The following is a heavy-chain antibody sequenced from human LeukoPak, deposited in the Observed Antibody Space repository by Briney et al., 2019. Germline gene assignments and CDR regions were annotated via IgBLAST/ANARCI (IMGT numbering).Heavy chain of an antibody. CDR2: IYSGGST. D-gene: IGHD6-13*01. V-gene: IGHV3-66*01. CDR3: ARVAEAAAFDS. Sequence: GGSLRLSCAASEFSVGSNYMTWVRQAPGKGLEWVSLIYSGGSTYYADSVKGRFTISRDNSKNTLYLQMNSLKPEDTAVYYCARVAEAAAFDSWGQGTLVTVSS. J-gene: IGHJ4*02. CDR1: EFSVGSNY.